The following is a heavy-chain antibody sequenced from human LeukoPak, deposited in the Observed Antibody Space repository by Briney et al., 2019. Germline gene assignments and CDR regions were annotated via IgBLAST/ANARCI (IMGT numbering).Heavy chain of an antibody. J-gene: IGHJ4*02. CDR1: GGSISSYY. V-gene: IGHV4-59*12. CDR3: ASIEGPGLKYYDFWSGYYLRDY. Sequence: PSETLSLTCTVSGGSISSYYWSWIRQPPGKGLEWIGYIYYSGSTNYNPSLKSRVTISVDTSKNQFSLKLSSVTAADTAVYYCASIEGPGLKYYDFWSGYYLRDYWGQGTLVTVSS. D-gene: IGHD3-3*01. CDR2: IYYSGST.